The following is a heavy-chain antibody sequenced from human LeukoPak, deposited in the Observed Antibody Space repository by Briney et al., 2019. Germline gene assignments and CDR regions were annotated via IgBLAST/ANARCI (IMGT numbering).Heavy chain of an antibody. V-gene: IGHV4-59*11. CDR1: GSSISSHY. D-gene: IGHD1-14*01. CDR3: ARVIKEPDPYYYYYMDV. CDR2: IYYSGST. Sequence: SETLSLTCTVSGSSISSHYWSWIRQPPGKGLEWIGYIYYSGSTNYNPSLKSRVTISVDTSKNQFSLKLSSVTAADTAVYYCARVIKEPDPYYYYYMDVWGKGTTVTVSS. J-gene: IGHJ6*03.